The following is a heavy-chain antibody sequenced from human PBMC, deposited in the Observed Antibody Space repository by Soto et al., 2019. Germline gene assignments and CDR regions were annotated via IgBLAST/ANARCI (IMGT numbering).Heavy chain of an antibody. J-gene: IGHJ6*02. CDR2: INHSGST. Sequence: QVQLQQRGAGLLKPSETLSLTCAVYGGSFSGYYWSWIRQPPGKGLEWIGEINHSGSTNYNPSLKSRVTISVDTSKNQFSLKLSSVTAADTAVYYCARRMEALWFGGIYYYYYYGMDVWGQGTTVTVSS. D-gene: IGHD3-10*01. CDR3: ARRMEALWFGGIYYYYYYGMDV. CDR1: GGSFSGYY. V-gene: IGHV4-34*01.